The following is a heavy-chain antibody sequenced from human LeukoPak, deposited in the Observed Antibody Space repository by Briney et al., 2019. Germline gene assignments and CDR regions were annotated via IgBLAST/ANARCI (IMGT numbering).Heavy chain of an antibody. D-gene: IGHD1-26*01. CDR1: GGSISSYY. J-gene: IGHJ4*02. CDR2: IYTSGST. Sequence: SETLSLTCTVSGGSISSYYWSWIRQPAGKGLEWIGRIYTSGSTNYNPSLKSRVTISVDTSKNQFSLKLSSVTAADTAVYYCASERVGAEKRPIDYWGQGTLVTVSS. CDR3: ASERVGAEKRPIDY. V-gene: IGHV4-4*07.